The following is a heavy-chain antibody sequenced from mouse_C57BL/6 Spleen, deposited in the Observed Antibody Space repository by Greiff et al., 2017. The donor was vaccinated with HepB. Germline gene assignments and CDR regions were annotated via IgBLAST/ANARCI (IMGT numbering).Heavy chain of an antibody. CDR3: ARDYSNHSYFDV. D-gene: IGHD2-5*01. J-gene: IGHJ1*03. CDR1: GYTFPDYY. V-gene: IGHV1-26*01. Sequence: VQLQQSGPELVKPGASVKISCKASGYTFPDYYMNWVKQSPGKSLEWIGDINPNNGGTSYNQKFKGKATLTVDKSSSTAYMELRSLTSEDSAVYYGARDYSNHSYFDVWGTGTTVTVSS. CDR2: INPNNGGT.